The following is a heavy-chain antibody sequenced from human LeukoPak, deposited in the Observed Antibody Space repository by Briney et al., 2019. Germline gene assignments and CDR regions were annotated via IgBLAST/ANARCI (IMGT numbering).Heavy chain of an antibody. CDR1: GFTFSSYP. CDR2: ISYDGSNE. J-gene: IGHJ6*02. V-gene: IGHV3-30-3*01. D-gene: IGHD3-16*01. Sequence: PGRSLRLSCAVSGFTFSSYPMHWVRQAPGKGLEWVAVISYDGSNEYYADSVKGRFTISRDNSKNTLYLQMNSLRAEDTAVYYCARDRSDYSIKYYYYYGMDVWGQGTTVTVSS. CDR3: ARDRSDYSIKYYYYYGMDV.